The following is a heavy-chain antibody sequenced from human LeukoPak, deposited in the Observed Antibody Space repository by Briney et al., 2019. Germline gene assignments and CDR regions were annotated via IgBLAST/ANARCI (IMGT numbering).Heavy chain of an antibody. D-gene: IGHD6-13*01. CDR1: GDSISSRSYY. V-gene: IGHV4-39*07. Sequence: SETLSLTCTVSGDSISSRSYYWGWTRQPPGKGLEWIGNIYYNGSTHNNPSLKSRVTISVDTSKNQFSLKLTSVTAADTAVYYCARGLRWRIAATPDYYYYMDVWGKGTTVTVSS. J-gene: IGHJ6*03. CDR2: IYYNGST. CDR3: ARGLRWRIAATPDYYYYMDV.